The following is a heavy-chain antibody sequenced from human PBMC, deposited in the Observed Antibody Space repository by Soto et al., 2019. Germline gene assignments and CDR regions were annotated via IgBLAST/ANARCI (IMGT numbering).Heavy chain of an antibody. CDR3: ARKDSNYYYYGMDV. CDR2: INAGNGNT. J-gene: IGHJ6*02. V-gene: IGHV1-3*01. Sequence: QVQLVQSGAEVKKPGASVKVSCKASGYTFTSYAMHWVRQAPGQRLEWMGWINAGNGNTKYSQKLQGRVTITRDTSASTAYMELSSLRSEDTAVYYCARKDSNYYYYGMDVWGQGTTVTVSS. D-gene: IGHD4-4*01. CDR1: GYTFTSYA.